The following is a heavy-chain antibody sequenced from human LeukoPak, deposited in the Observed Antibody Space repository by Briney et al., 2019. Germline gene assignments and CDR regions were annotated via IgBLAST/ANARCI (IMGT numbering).Heavy chain of an antibody. V-gene: IGHV3-30*18. Sequence: GGSLRLSCAASGFTFSSYGMHWVRQAPGKGLEWVAVISYDGSNKYYADSVKGRFTISRDNSKNTLYLQMNSLRAEDTAAYYCAKDGGTTPLDYWGQGTLVTVSS. D-gene: IGHD1-1*01. J-gene: IGHJ4*02. CDR1: GFTFSSYG. CDR2: ISYDGSNK. CDR3: AKDGGTTPLDY.